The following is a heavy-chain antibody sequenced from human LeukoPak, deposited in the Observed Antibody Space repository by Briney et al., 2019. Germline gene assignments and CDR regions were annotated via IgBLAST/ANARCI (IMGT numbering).Heavy chain of an antibody. V-gene: IGHV3-23*01. CDR1: GFTFSSYA. J-gene: IGHJ3*02. CDR2: ISGSGGGT. Sequence: PGGSLRLSCAASGFTFSSYAMIWVRQAPGKGLEWVSVISGSGGGTYYADSVKGRFTISRDNSKNTLYLQMNSLRAEDTAVYYCAKSLADAFDIWGQGTMVTVSS. CDR3: AKSLADAFDI.